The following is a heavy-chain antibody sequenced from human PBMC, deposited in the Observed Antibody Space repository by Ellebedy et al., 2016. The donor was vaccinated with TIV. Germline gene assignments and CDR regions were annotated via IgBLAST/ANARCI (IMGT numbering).Heavy chain of an antibody. J-gene: IGHJ4*02. D-gene: IGHD5-12*01. CDR1: GGIFRSNA. Sequence: SVKVSCKASGGIFRSNALSWVRQAPGQGLEWIGGIIAIFGTPKYAQKFQGRVTITADESTSTAYMEVSGLRSEDTAMYYCARHSGYPLSSHFDHWGQGSLVTVSA. CDR2: IIAIFGTP. CDR3: ARHSGYPLSSHFDH. V-gene: IGHV1-69*13.